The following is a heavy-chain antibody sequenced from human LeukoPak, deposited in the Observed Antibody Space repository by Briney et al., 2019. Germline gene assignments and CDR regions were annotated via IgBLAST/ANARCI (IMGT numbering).Heavy chain of an antibody. CDR1: GFTFSNYG. Sequence: GGSLRLSCAASGFTFSNYGMHWVRQAPGKGLEWVAVIWYDGSNQDYADSVKGRFTISRDNSKSTLYLQMNSLRAEDTAVYYCAKESGIRSYGAYFPHWGQGTLVTVSS. D-gene: IGHD4-17*01. V-gene: IGHV3-33*03. CDR2: IWYDGSNQ. J-gene: IGHJ1*01. CDR3: AKESGIRSYGAYFPH.